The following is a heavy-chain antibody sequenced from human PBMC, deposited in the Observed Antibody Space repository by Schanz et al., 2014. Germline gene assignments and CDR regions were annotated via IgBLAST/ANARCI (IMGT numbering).Heavy chain of an antibody. Sequence: EVQLVESGGGLIQPGGSLRLSCAASGFGFSSYSMNWVRQAPGKGLEWVSYISGSSRTIYYADSMKGRFTVSRDNAESAVYLQMSSLRAEDTGLYFCARGDSGSHYRLDYWGQGTLVTVSS. V-gene: IGHV3-48*01. CDR3: ARGDSGSHYRLDY. J-gene: IGHJ4*02. D-gene: IGHD1-26*01. CDR1: GFGFSSYS. CDR2: ISGSSRTI.